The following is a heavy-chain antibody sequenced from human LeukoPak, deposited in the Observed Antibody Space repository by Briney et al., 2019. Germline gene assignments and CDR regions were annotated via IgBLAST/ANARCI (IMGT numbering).Heavy chain of an antibody. V-gene: IGHV3-23*01. CDR3: AKVTVVGIFGVVIAPFDY. J-gene: IGHJ4*02. D-gene: IGHD3-3*01. CDR1: GFTFSSYA. CDR2: ISGSGGST. Sequence: GGSLRLSCAASGFTFSSYAMSWVRQAPGKGLEWVSAISGSGGSTYYADSVKGRFTISRDNSKNTLYLQMNSLRAEDTAVYYCAKVTVVGIFGVVIAPFDYWGQGTLVTVSS.